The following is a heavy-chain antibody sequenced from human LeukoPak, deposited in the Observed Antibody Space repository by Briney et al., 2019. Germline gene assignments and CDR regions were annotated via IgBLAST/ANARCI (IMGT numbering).Heavy chain of an antibody. Sequence: GGSPRLSCAASGFTFSSYAMHWVRQAPGKGLEWVAVISYDGSNKYYADSVKGRFTISKDNSKNTLYLQMNSLRAEDTAVYYCARMHEAYCGGDCYSDYIDYWGQGTLVTVSS. J-gene: IGHJ4*02. CDR1: GFTFSSYA. CDR2: ISYDGSNK. V-gene: IGHV3-30-3*01. CDR3: ARMHEAYCGGDCYSDYIDY. D-gene: IGHD2-21*02.